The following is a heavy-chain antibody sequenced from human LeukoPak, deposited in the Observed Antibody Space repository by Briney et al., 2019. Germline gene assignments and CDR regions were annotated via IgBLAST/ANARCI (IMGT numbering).Heavy chain of an antibody. J-gene: IGHJ5*02. CDR1: GGSIRSSSYY. V-gene: IGHV4-39*07. Sequence: SETLSLTCTVSGGSIRSSSYYWGWIRQPPGKGLEWIGSIFYTRRTYYNPSLKSRVTISVDTSETQFSLNLSSVTAADTAVYYCARWAAGVPAFVDLFDPWGQGTLVTVSS. D-gene: IGHD2-2*01. CDR3: ARWAAGVPAFVDLFDP. CDR2: IFYTRRT.